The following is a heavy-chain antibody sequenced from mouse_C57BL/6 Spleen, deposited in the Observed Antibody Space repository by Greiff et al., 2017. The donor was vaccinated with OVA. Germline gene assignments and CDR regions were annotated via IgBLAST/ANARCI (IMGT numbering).Heavy chain of an antibody. CDR2: IDPSDSYT. J-gene: IGHJ2*01. CDR3: ARERDYSNSHFDY. D-gene: IGHD2-5*01. CDR1: GYTFTSYW. V-gene: IGHV1-69*01. Sequence: QVQLQQPGAELVMPGASVKLSCKASGYTFTSYWMHWVKQRPGQGLEWIGAIDPSDSYTNYNQKFKGKSTLTVDKSSSTAYMQLSSLTSEDSAVYYCARERDYSNSHFDYWGQGTTLTVSS.